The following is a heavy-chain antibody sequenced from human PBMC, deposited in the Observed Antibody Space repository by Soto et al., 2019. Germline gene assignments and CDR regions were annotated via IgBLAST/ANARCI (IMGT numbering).Heavy chain of an antibody. CDR2: IFSSGGTI. CDR3: ARVSRGGDTAPHPGRFEP. J-gene: IGHJ5*02. V-gene: IGHV3-11*01. CDR1: GFTFSDYF. Sequence: PGGSLRLSCAASGFTFSDYFMSWIRRAPGKGLECVSYIFSSGGTIYYADSVKGRFTISRDNAKNSLYLEMNSLRAEDTAVYYCARVSRGGDTAPHPGRFEPWGQGTLVTVSS. D-gene: IGHD3-10*01.